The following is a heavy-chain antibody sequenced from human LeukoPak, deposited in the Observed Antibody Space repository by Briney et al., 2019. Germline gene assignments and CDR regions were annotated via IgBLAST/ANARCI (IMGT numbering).Heavy chain of an antibody. J-gene: IGHJ3*02. Sequence: GGFLRLSCAASGLTVSGNFMTWVRQAPGKGPDWVSVIYSGGSTYYADSVKGRFTISRDNSKNTLYLLMNSLRAEDTAVYYCARVVYSGGYSQGFDIWGQGTMVTVSS. CDR2: IYSGGST. CDR3: ARVVYSGGYSQGFDI. V-gene: IGHV3-66*01. CDR1: GLTVSGNF. D-gene: IGHD3-22*01.